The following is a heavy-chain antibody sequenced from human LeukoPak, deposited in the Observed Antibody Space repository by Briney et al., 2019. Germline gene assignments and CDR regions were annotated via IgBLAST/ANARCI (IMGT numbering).Heavy chain of an antibody. J-gene: IGHJ6*02. CDR1: GGSISSSSYY. D-gene: IGHD4-17*01. CDR2: IYYSGST. CDR3: ARGPRSDADLRDGMDV. Sequence: KPSETLSLTCTVSGGSISSSSYYWGWIRQPPGKGLEWIGSIYYSGSTYYNPSLKSRVTISVDTSKNQFSLKLSSVTAADTAVYYCARGPRSDADLRDGMDVWGQGTTVTVSS. V-gene: IGHV4-39*01.